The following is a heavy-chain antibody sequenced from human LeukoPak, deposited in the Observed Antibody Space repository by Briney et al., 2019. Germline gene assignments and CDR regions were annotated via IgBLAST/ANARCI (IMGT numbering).Heavy chain of an antibody. V-gene: IGHV3-74*03. CDR1: GFIFSNYW. CDR3: ARDDGRGGATDY. D-gene: IGHD1-26*01. CDR2: IDRDGSST. J-gene: IGHJ4*02. Sequence: GGSLRLSCAASGFIFSNYWMHWVRQAPGKGLVWVSRIDRDGSSTMYADSVKGRFTISRDNAKNTLYLQMNSLRAEDTAVYYCARDDGRGGATDYWGQGTLVTVSS.